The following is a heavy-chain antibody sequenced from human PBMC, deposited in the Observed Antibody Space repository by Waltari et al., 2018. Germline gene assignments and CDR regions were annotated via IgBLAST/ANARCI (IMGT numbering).Heavy chain of an antibody. CDR2: IIPVFGTA. V-gene: IGHV1-69*12. D-gene: IGHD6-19*01. CDR1: GGTFSSYA. J-gene: IGHJ3*02. Sequence: QVQLVQSGAEVKKPGSSVKVSCKASGGTFSSYAISWVRRAPGQGLEWIGGIIPVFGTANYAQKFQGRVTITADESTSTAYMELSSLRSEDTAVYYCARDEVAVAQFDAFDIWGQGTMVTVSS. CDR3: ARDEVAVAQFDAFDI.